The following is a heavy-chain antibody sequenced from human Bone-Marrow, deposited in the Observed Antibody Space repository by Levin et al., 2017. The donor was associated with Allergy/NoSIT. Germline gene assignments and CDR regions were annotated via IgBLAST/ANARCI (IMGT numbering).Heavy chain of an antibody. CDR1: GGSINSYY. V-gene: IGHV4-59*01. Sequence: PSETLSLTCIVSGGSINSYYWSWIRQPPGKGLESIGYISYGGSTTYNPSLKSRVTISLDTSKNQFSLKLTSVTAADTAVYYCARDRKASSSYDYWSRGTLVTVSS. CDR2: ISYGGST. D-gene: IGHD6-13*01. J-gene: IGHJ4*02. CDR3: ARDRKASSSYDY.